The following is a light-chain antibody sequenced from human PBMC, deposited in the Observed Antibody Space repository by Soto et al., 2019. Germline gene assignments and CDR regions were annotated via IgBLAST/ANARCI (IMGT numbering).Light chain of an antibody. CDR3: QQYNNWPPYT. V-gene: IGKV3-15*01. CDR2: GAS. J-gene: IGKJ2*01. Sequence: EIVMTQSPATLSASPGERATLSCRASQSVSSNLAWYQQKPGQAPRLLIYGASTRATGIPARFSGSGSGTEFTLTISNLQSEDFAVYYCQQYNNWPPYTFGQGTKLEIK. CDR1: QSVSSN.